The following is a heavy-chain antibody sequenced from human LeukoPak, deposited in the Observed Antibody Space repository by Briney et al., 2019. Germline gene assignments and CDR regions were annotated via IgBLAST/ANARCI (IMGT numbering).Heavy chain of an antibody. J-gene: IGHJ4*02. CDR3: ARVRDDYTYFDC. D-gene: IGHD4-11*01. V-gene: IGHV3-48*03. Sequence: GGSLRLSCAASGFRFSDYEMNWVRQAPGKGLEWVSYISSSGALVFYADSVKGRFAISRDNAKNSLYLHMNSLRAEDTAVYYCARVRDDYTYFDCWGQGTLVTVSS. CDR1: GFRFSDYE. CDR2: ISSSGALV.